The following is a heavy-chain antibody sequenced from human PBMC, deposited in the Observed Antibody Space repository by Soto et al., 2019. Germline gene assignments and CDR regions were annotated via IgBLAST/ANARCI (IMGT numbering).Heavy chain of an antibody. D-gene: IGHD2-2*01. CDR1: GGTFSSYA. CDR2: IIPIFGTA. J-gene: IGHJ6*02. Sequence: QVQLVQSGAEVKKPGSSVKVSCKASGGTFSSYAISWVRQAPGQGLEWMGGIIPIFGTANYAQKFQGRVTITADEXTSAAXXERSSLRSEDTAVYYCARDNCISTSCKYYYYGMDVWGQGTTVTVSS. V-gene: IGHV1-69*12. CDR3: ARDNCISTSCKYYYYGMDV.